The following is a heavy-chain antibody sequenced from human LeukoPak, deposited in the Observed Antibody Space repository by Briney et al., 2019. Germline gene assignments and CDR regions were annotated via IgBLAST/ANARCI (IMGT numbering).Heavy chain of an antibody. V-gene: IGHV3-11*01. J-gene: IGHJ4*02. CDR1: GFTFSDYH. CDR2: FNPWGDTI. CDR3: ASGRGIAVAGPGGYFDY. D-gene: IGHD6-19*01. Sequence: GGSLRLSCAASGFTFSDYHMSWIRQAPGKGLEWVSYFNPWGDTIYFADSVKGRFTLSRDNAKNSLYLQMNSLTAEDTAVYYCASGRGIAVAGPGGYFDYWGQGTLVTVSS.